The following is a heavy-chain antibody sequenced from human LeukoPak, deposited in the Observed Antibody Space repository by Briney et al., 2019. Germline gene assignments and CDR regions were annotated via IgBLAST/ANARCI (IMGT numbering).Heavy chain of an antibody. CDR3: ATYSSLNAREFQY. CDR2: IKTDGSEK. CDR1: GFTFSNYW. V-gene: IGHV3-7*01. D-gene: IGHD3-22*01. Sequence: GGSLRLSCEASGFTFSNYWMNWVRQAPGKGLEWVANIKTDGSEKYYVDSVKGRFTISRDNAKNSLYLQMNSLRAEDTAVYYCATYSSLNAREFQYWGQGTLVTVSS. J-gene: IGHJ1*01.